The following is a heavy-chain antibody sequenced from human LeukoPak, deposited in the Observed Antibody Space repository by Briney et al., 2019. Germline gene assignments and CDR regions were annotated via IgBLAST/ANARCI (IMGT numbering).Heavy chain of an antibody. J-gene: IGHJ4*02. CDR3: ARVPYYYDSSGYVFDY. CDR1: GGTFSSYA. CDR2: IIPILGIA. Sequence: ASVKVSCKASGGTFSSYAISWVRQAPGQGLEWMGRIIPILGIANYAQKFQGSVTITADKSTSTAYMELSSLRSEDTAVYYCARVPYYYDSSGYVFDYWGQGTLVTVSS. D-gene: IGHD3-22*01. V-gene: IGHV1-69*04.